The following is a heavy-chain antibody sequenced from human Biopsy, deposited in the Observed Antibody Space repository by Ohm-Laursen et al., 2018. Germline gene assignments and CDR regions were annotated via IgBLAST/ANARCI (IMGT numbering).Heavy chain of an antibody. D-gene: IGHD6-19*01. V-gene: IGHV1-46*01. CDR2: ISPSGSTT. Sequence: ASVKVSCKASGYSFTSYYMHWVRQAPGQGLEWMGMISPSGSTTSYPQIFQGRVTMTRDTSKSAVYMELSSLRSADTAVYFCARNTGWYGDLYYFDYWGQGTLVTVSS. J-gene: IGHJ4*02. CDR1: GYSFTSYY. CDR3: ARNTGWYGDLYYFDY.